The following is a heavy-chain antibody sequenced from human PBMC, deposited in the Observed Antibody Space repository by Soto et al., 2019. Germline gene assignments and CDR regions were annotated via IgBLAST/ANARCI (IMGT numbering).Heavy chain of an antibody. CDR1: GFMFSSYA. V-gene: IGHV3-23*01. Sequence: EVQLLESGGGLVQFGGSLRLSCAASGFMFSSYAMTWVRQAPGKGLEWVSVISGSGDNTYYADSVKGRFTISRDGFNETLYLQMNSLRADDTVLYYGATPLFSGSRSYRGWFDPWGQGTQVTPSS. CDR3: ATPLFSGSRSYRGWFDP. CDR2: ISGSGDNT. J-gene: IGHJ5*02. D-gene: IGHD3-10*01.